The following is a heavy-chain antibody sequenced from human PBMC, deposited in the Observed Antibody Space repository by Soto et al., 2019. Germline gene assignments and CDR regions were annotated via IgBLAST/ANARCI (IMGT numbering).Heavy chain of an antibody. D-gene: IGHD2-2*01. CDR3: ARGGNIVVVPAAIPHYYYYGMDV. V-gene: IGHV4-30-4*01. Sequence: PSETLSLTCTVPGGSISSGDYYWSWIRQPPGKGLEWIGYIYYSGSTYYNPSLKSRVTISVDTSKNQFSLKLSSVTAADTAVYYCARGGNIVVVPAAIPHYYYYGMDVWGQGTTVTAP. CDR1: GGSISSGDYY. CDR2: IYYSGST. J-gene: IGHJ6*02.